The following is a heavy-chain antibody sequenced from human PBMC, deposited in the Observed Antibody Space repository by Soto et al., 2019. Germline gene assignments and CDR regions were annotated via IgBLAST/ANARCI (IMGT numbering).Heavy chain of an antibody. V-gene: IGHV4-31*03. CDR2: IYYSGST. CDR1: GGSISSGGYY. D-gene: IGHD5-18*01. J-gene: IGHJ4*02. Sequence: LSETLSLTCTVSGGSISSGGYYWSWIRQHPGKGLEWIGYIYYSGSTYYNPSLKSRVTISVDTSKNQFSLKLSSVTAADTAVYYCARDSFSSKHSYGPDWGQGTPVTVSS. CDR3: ARDSFSSKHSYGPD.